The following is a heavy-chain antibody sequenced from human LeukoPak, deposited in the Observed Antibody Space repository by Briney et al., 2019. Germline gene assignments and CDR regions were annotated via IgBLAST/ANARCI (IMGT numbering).Heavy chain of an antibody. V-gene: IGHV3-73*01. D-gene: IGHD3-10*01. CDR2: IRSKANSYAT. CDR1: GFTFSGSA. CDR3: AKPLMVRGVHPLGY. Sequence: PGGSLRLSCAASGFTFSGSAMHWVRQASGKGLEWVGRIRSKANSYATAYAASVKGRVTISRDDSKNTAYLQMNSLKTEDTAVYYCAKPLMVRGVHPLGYWGQGTLVTVSS. J-gene: IGHJ4*02.